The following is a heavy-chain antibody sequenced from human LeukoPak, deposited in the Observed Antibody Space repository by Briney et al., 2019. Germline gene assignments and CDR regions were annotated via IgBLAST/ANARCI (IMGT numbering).Heavy chain of an antibody. D-gene: IGHD3-10*01. J-gene: IGHJ4*02. V-gene: IGHV1-18*01. CDR1: GYTFTSYG. CDR2: ISAYNGNT. Sequence: ASVKVSCKASGYTFTSYGISWVRQAPGQGLEWMGWISAYNGNTNYAQKLQGRVTMTTDTSTSTAYVELRSLRSDDTAVYYCARDSYYYGSGSQYYFDYWGQGTLVTVSS. CDR3: ARDSYYYGSGSQYYFDY.